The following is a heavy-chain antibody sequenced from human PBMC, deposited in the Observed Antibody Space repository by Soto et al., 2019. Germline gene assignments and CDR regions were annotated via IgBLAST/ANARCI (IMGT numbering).Heavy chain of an antibody. V-gene: IGHV4-34*01. CDR1: Y. CDR2: INHSGST. Sequence: YWIGWIRQPPGKGLEWIGEINHSGSTNYNPSLKSRVTISVDTSKNQFSLKLSSVTAADTAVYYCARPRFRYQRYYFDYWGQGTLVTVSS. CDR3: ARPRFRYQRYYFDY. J-gene: IGHJ4*02. D-gene: IGHD3-9*01.